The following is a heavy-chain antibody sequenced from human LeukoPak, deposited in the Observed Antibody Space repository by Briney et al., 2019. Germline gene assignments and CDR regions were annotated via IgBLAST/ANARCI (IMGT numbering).Heavy chain of an antibody. Sequence: GGSLRLSCATYGFNFGDFHMNWLRQAPGKGLEHVSYISSGGSTTYYADSVVGRFSISRDDAKNFLYLQMDSLRDGDTAVYYCARDPHAGIFDSWGQGTLVTVSS. CDR3: ARDPHAGIFDS. CDR2: ISSGGSTT. V-gene: IGHV3-48*02. CDR1: GFNFGDFH. J-gene: IGHJ4*02.